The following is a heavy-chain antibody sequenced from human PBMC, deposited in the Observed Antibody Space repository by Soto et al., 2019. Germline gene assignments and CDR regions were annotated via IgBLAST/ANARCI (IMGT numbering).Heavy chain of an antibody. CDR1: GYTFTSYG. CDR2: ISAYNGNT. V-gene: IGHV1-18*03. CDR3: ARDPSSCVGPDENDY. Sequence: QVQLVQSGAEVQKPGASVKVSCKASGYTFTSYGISWVRQAPGQGLERMGWISAYNGNTNNAQKIQGRVTMTTDPSTSTAYMELRSLRSDNMSVYYWARDPSSCVGPDENDYWGQGTLVTVSS. D-gene: IGHD1-26*01. J-gene: IGHJ4*02.